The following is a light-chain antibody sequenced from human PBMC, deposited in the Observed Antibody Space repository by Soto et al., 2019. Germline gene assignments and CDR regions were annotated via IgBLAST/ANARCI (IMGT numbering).Light chain of an antibody. CDR3: ISYTGSSTSYV. CDR2: GVS. CDR1: RDDVGGYNY. Sequence: QSVLTQPPSASGSLGQAVTISCIGTRDDVGGYNYVSWYQQFPGKTPKILIYGVSNRPSGVSSRFSGSKSGNTASLTISGLQAEDEADYYCISYTGSSTSYVFGSGTKVTVL. J-gene: IGLJ1*01. V-gene: IGLV2-14*01.